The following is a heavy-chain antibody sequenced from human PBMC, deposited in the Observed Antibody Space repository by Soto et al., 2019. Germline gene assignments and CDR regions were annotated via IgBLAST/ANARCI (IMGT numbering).Heavy chain of an antibody. V-gene: IGHV4-39*01. CDR1: GAPRTGHSYS. D-gene: IGHD4-17*01. CDR3: GRRTVGSFALY. J-gene: IGHJ4*02. Sequence: LETLSLTCAVSGAPRTGHSYSWIRLRQPPGKGLEWIGTVCFGANTYYSPPLKSRVTMSLNTSNNQVSLILGSVTVADTAVYFCGRRTVGSFALYWGQGTLVTVSS. CDR2: VCFGANT.